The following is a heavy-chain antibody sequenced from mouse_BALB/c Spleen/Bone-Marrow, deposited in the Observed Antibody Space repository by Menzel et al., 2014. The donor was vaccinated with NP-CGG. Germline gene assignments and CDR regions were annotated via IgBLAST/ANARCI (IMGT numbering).Heavy chain of an antibody. Sequence: VQLQQSVRGLVQPGVSLTLSCAASGFTFSSYGMLWVRQIPDKRLELGAIIHSYGTSTYYPDSVKGRFTISRDNAKNTRFPQMSSLKSEDTAIYCCARKVLRDAIVDFWGQGTALTVSS. V-gene: IGHV5-6-3*01. D-gene: IGHD1-1*01. CDR3: ARKVLRDAIVDF. CDR2: IHSYGTST. CDR1: GFTFSSYG. J-gene: IGHJ2*01.